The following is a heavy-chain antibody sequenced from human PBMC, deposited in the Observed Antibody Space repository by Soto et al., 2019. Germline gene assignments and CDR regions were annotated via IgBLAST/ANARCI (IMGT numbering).Heavy chain of an antibody. CDR1: GGTFSSYA. D-gene: IGHD1-26*01. Sequence: QVQLVQSGAEVKKPGSSVKVSCKASGGTFSSYAISWVRQAPGQGLEWMGRIIPIFGTANYAQKFQGRVTITAYESTSTADMALTSRRSEVTAVYYGARAQTVGATASASDFDYWGQGTLVTVSS. J-gene: IGHJ4*02. CDR3: ARAQTVGATASASDFDY. CDR2: IIPIFGTA. V-gene: IGHV1-69*18.